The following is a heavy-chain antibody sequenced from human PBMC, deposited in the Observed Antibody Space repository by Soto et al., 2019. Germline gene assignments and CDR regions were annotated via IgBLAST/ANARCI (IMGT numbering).Heavy chain of an antibody. CDR1: GFTFSSYG. V-gene: IGHV3-33*01. CDR2: IWYDGSNK. Sequence: GGSLRLSCAASGFTFSSYGMHWVRQAPGKGLEWVAVIWYDGSNKYYADSVKGRFTISRDNSKNTLYLQMNSLRAEDTAVYYCSRAEYSGYDSGPDFGYWGQGTLVTVSS. J-gene: IGHJ4*02. CDR3: SRAEYSGYDSGPDFGY. D-gene: IGHD5-12*01.